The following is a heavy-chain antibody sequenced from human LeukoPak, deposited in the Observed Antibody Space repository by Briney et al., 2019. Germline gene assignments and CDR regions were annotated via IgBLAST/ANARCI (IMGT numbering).Heavy chain of an antibody. CDR1: GYTFTSYY. Sequence: GASVKVSCKASGYTFTSYYMHWVRQAPGQGLEWMGWINPNSGGTNYAQKFQGRVTMTRDTSISTAYMELNSLRAEDTAVYYCARDPTSSWETAFDIWGQGTMVTVSS. CDR3: ARDPTSSWETAFDI. V-gene: IGHV1-2*02. CDR2: INPNSGGT. D-gene: IGHD1-26*01. J-gene: IGHJ3*02.